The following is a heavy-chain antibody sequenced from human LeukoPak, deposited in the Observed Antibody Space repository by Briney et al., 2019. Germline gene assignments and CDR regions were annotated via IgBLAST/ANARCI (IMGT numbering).Heavy chain of an antibody. V-gene: IGHV4-59*01. J-gene: IGHJ4*02. D-gene: IGHD4-17*01. CDR1: GGSISSYY. CDR2: IYYSGST. CDR3: ARESHYGDYFDY. Sequence: PSETLSLTCTVSGGSISSYYWSWIRQPPGKGLEWIGYIYYSGSTNYNPSLKSRVTTSVDTSKNQFSLKLSSVTAADTAVYYCARESHYGDYFDYWGQGTLVTVSS.